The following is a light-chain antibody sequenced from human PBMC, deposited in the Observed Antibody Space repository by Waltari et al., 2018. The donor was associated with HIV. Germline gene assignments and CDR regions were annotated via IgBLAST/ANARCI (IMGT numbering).Light chain of an antibody. CDR2: YAS. CDR3: HQSSSLPHT. Sequence: EIVLTQSPDVQSVTPKEKVSITCRASQSIGSNLHWYQQKPDQSPKLLIKYASRSFSGVPSRFSGSGSGTDFTLTIRGLEAEDAATYYCHQSSSLPHTFGQGTKLEIK. CDR1: QSIGSN. J-gene: IGKJ2*01. V-gene: IGKV6-21*01.